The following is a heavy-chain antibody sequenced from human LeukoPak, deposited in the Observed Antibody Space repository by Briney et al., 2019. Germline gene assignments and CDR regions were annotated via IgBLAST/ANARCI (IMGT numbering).Heavy chain of an antibody. J-gene: IGHJ4*02. CDR2: IYYSGST. Sequence: TASETLSLTCTVSGGSISSGGYYWSWIRQHPGKGLEWIGYIYYSGSTYYNPSLKSRVTISVDTSKNQFSLKLSSVTAADTAVYYCARASGFRRTFDYWGQGALVTVSS. CDR1: GGSISSGGYY. CDR3: ARASGFRRTFDY. V-gene: IGHV4-31*03. D-gene: IGHD1-7*01.